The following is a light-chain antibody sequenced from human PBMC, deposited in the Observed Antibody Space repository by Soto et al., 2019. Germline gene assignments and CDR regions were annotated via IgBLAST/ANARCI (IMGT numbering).Light chain of an antibody. CDR1: QSVSNNY. J-gene: IGKJ1*01. CDR2: GAP. Sequence: EIVLSQSPGTLSLSPGERATLSCRASQSVSNNYLAWYQQKPGQAPRLLIYGAPNRATGIPDRFSGSGSGTDFTLTISRLEPEDFTVYHCQQYGTLPWTFGQGTKVDIK. V-gene: IGKV3-20*01. CDR3: QQYGTLPWT.